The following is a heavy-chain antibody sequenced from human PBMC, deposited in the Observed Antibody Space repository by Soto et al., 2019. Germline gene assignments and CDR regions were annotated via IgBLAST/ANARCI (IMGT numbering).Heavy chain of an antibody. CDR2: FDPEDGET. D-gene: IGHD3-9*01. Sequence: GASVKASCKVSGYTLTELSMHWVRQAPGKGLEWMGGFDPEDGETNYAQKFQGRVTMTRDTSISTAYMELSRLRSDDTAVYYCARVYYDILTGYYYDYWGQGTLVTVSS. CDR1: GYTLTELS. CDR3: ARVYYDILTGYYYDY. J-gene: IGHJ4*02. V-gene: IGHV1-24*01.